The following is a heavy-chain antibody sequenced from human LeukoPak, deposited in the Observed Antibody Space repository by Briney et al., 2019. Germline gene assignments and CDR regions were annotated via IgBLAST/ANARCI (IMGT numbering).Heavy chain of an antibody. CDR2: IYYSGNT. CDR1: GRPISRYY. J-gene: IGHJ4*02. V-gene: IGHV4-59*12. CDR3: ARDAGGGLQLHGGFDY. D-gene: IGHD5-24*01. Sequence: SDTLSLTRTVSGRPISRYYWRWIPHPPGKGLEWIRYIYYSGNTNYNPSLKSRVTRSVYTSKNQFSLMLSSVTSADTAVYYCARDAGGGLQLHGGFDYWGQGTLVTVSS.